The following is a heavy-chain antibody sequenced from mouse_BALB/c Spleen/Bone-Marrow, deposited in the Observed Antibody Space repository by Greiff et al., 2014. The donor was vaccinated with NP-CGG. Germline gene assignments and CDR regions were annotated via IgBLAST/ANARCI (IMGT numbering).Heavy chain of an antibody. CDR1: GLNIKDTY. CDR3: AGASYYAMDY. V-gene: IGHV14-3*02. J-gene: IGHJ4*01. Sequence: LMESGAELVKPGASVKLSCTASGLNIKDTYMHWVKQRPEQGLEWIGRIDPANGNTKYDPKFQGKATITADTSSNTAYLQLSRLTSEDTAVYYCAGASYYAMDYWGQGTSVTVSS. CDR2: IDPANGNT.